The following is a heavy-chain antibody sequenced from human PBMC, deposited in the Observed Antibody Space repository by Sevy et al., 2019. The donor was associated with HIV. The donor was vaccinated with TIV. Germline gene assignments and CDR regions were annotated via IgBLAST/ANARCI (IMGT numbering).Heavy chain of an antibody. D-gene: IGHD3-22*01. CDR2: IYSGVTT. J-gene: IGHJ3*02. CDR1: GFTFNSHG. Sequence: GGSLRLSCATSGFTFNSHGMHWVRQAPGKGLEWVSIIYSGVTTSYADSVKGRFTISRDNSKNTLYLQMNSLRAEDTAVYYCARVSVYYYDSSGYYTTGNAFDIWGQGTMVTVSS. V-gene: IGHV3-NL1*01. CDR3: ARVSVYYYDSSGYYTTGNAFDI.